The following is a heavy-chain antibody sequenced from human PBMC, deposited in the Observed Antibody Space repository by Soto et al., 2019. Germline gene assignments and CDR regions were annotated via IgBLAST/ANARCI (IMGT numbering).Heavy chain of an antibody. CDR3: ARDIVLVPFFFGYYGMDV. D-gene: IGHD2-2*01. Sequence: SETLSLTCTVSGGSISSGDYYWSWIRQPPGKGLEWIGYIYYSGSTYYNPSLKSRVTISVDTSKNQFSLKLSSVTAADTAVYYCARDIVLVPFFFGYYGMDVWGQGTTVTAP. CDR2: IYYSGST. V-gene: IGHV4-30-4*01. CDR1: GGSISSGDYY. J-gene: IGHJ6*02.